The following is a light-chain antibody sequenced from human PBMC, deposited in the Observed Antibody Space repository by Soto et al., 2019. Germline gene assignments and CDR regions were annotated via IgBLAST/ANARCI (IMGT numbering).Light chain of an antibody. Sequence: QSALTQPASVSGSPGQSITISCTGTNGDVGGYNYVSWYQHHPGRAPKLVIFEVTNRPSGISNRFSGPKSGDTASLTISGLQGEEEADYFCSSFTNTNSLEDWVFGGGTQLTVL. CDR3: SSFTNTNSLEDWV. CDR1: NGDVGGYNY. CDR2: EVT. V-gene: IGLV2-14*01. J-gene: IGLJ3*02.